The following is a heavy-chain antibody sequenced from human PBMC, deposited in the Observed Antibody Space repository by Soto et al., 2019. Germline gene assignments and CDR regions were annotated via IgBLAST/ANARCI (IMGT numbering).Heavy chain of an antibody. D-gene: IGHD3-10*01. V-gene: IGHV1-18*01. Sequence: QVQLVQTGAEVKTPGASVKVCCKASGYTFTSYGSSWVRQTPGQGLEWMGWISAYNGNTNYAQKLQGRVTMTTDTSTSTAYTELRSLRSDDTAVYYCARDYGFGELFDPWGQGTLVTVSS. CDR2: ISAYNGNT. CDR1: GYTFTSYG. CDR3: ARDYGFGELFDP. J-gene: IGHJ5*02.